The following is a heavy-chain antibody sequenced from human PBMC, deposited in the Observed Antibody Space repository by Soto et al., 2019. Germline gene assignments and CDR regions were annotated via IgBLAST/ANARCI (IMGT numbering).Heavy chain of an antibody. D-gene: IGHD6-6*01. CDR3: AKVMEYSSSSHDY. Sequence: GSLRLSCAASGFTFSSYGMHWVRQAPGKGLEWVAVISYDGSNKYYADSVKGRFTISRDNSKNTLYLQMNSLRAEDTAVYYCAKVMEYSSSSHDYWGQGTLVTVSS. J-gene: IGHJ4*02. CDR2: ISYDGSNK. CDR1: GFTFSSYG. V-gene: IGHV3-30*18.